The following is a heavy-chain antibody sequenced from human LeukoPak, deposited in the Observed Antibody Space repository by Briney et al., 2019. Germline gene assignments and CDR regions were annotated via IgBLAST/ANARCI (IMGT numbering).Heavy chain of an antibody. CDR1: GFTFSSYA. CDR2: IGVSGGST. Sequence: GGSLRLSCAASGFTFSSYAMSWVRQAPGKGLEWVSAIGVSGGSTYYADSVKGRFTISRDNSKNTLYLQMNGLRAEDTAVYYYAKDGRIAVAGTLGGDWFDPWGQGTLVTVSS. V-gene: IGHV3-23*01. CDR3: AKDGRIAVAGTLGGDWFDP. J-gene: IGHJ5*02. D-gene: IGHD6-19*01.